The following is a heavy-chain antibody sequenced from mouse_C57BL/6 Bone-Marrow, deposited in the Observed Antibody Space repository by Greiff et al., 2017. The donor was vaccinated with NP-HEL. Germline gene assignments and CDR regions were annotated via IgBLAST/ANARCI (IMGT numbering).Heavy chain of an antibody. CDR3: TRDIPFAY. CDR2: ISDGGSYT. J-gene: IGHJ3*01. CDR1: GFTFSSYA. Sequence: EVQGVESGGGLVKPGGSLKLSCAASGFTFSSYAMSWVRQTPEKRLEWVATISDGGSYTYYPDNVQGRFTISRDNAKNNLDLQMSHLKSEDTAMYYCTRDIPFAYWGEGSLVTVSA. V-gene: IGHV5-4*01.